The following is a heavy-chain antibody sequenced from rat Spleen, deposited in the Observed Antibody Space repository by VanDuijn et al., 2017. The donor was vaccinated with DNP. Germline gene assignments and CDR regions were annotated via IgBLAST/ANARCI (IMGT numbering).Heavy chain of an antibody. CDR1: GFTFSDYV. Sequence: EVHLVESGGGLVQPGGSLKVSCVASGFTFSDYVMHWFRQAPENGIEWLAFINSDSSNIQYTETVEGRFIVSRDNAKNTVDMQLSSLRSEDTAIYYCVRWNSGHFDYWGQGVMVTVSS. J-gene: IGHJ2*01. CDR2: INSDSSNI. CDR3: VRWNSGHFDY. D-gene: IGHD4-3*01. V-gene: IGHV5-41*01.